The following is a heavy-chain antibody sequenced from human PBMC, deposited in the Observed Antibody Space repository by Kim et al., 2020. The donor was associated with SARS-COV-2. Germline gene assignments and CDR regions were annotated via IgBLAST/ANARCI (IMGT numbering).Heavy chain of an antibody. CDR3: ARRCSGGSGYYYYGMDV. J-gene: IGHJ6*02. Sequence: ASVKVSCKASGYTFTSYGISWVRQAPGQGLEWMGWISAYNGNTNYAQKLQGRVTMTTDTSTSTAYMELRSLRSDDTAVYYCARRCSGGSGYYYYGMDVWGQGTTVTVSS. V-gene: IGHV1-18*01. D-gene: IGHD2-15*01. CDR2: ISAYNGNT. CDR1: GYTFTSYG.